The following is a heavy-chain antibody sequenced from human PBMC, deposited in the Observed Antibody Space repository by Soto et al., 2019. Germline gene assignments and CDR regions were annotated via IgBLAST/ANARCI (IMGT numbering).Heavy chain of an antibody. CDR2: IFSGMGNT. Sequence: GGSLRLSCSASGFTINTYTMGWVRLAPGKGLEWVSTIFSGMGNTKYADSVTGRFSISRDNSKNIMYLQMNSLGVDDTAVYYCARDSCSSSRGPLDHWGQGTLVTVSS. V-gene: IGHV3-23*01. CDR1: GFTINTYT. CDR3: ARDSCSSSRGPLDH. J-gene: IGHJ4*02. D-gene: IGHD2-2*01.